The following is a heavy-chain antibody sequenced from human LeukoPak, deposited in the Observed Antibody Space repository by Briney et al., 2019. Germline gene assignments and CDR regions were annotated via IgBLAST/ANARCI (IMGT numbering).Heavy chain of an antibody. V-gene: IGHV4-59*08. CDR1: GGSISSYY. CDR2: VYYSGKA. Sequence: LETLSLTCTVSGGSISSYYWSWIRQPPGKGLEWIGYVYYSGKANYNPSLKSRVAISVDTSKNQFSLKLTSVTAADTAVYYCATYSGTYPFFDYWGQGTRVTVSS. CDR3: ATYSGTYPFFDY. D-gene: IGHD1-26*01. J-gene: IGHJ4*02.